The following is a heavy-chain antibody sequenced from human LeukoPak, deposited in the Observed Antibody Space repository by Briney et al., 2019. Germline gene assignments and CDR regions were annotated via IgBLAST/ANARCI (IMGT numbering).Heavy chain of an antibody. D-gene: IGHD5-18*01. CDR1: GGTFSSYA. Sequence: GASVKVSCKASGGTFSSYAISWVRQAPGQGLEWMGGIIPIFGTANYAQKFQGRVTITADESTSTAYMELRSLRSDDTAVYYCAREVVDTAMYAFDIWGQGTMVTVSS. CDR2: IIPIFGTA. J-gene: IGHJ3*02. V-gene: IGHV1-69*13. CDR3: AREVVDTAMYAFDI.